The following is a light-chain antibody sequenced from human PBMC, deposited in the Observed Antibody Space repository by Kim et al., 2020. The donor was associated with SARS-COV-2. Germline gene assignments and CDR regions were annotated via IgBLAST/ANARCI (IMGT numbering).Light chain of an antibody. CDR1: NIGSKS. V-gene: IGLV3-21*04. J-gene: IGLJ1*01. CDR2: YDS. Sequence: PGKTARITCGGNNIGSKSVHWYQQKPGQAPVLVIYYDSDRPSGIPERFSGSNSGNTATLTISRVEAGDEADYYCQVWDSSSDHPRVFGTGTKVTVL. CDR3: QVWDSSSDHPRV.